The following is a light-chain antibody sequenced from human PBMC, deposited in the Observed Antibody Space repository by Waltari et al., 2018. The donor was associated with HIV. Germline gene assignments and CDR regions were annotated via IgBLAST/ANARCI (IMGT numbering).Light chain of an antibody. CDR3: QQYYSPPQT. V-gene: IGKV4-1*01. Sequence: DIVMTQSPDSLTVSLGVRATSNCKSSTSVLSSSIHKNYLAWYQQKVGQPPKLLIYWASTRESGVPARFSGSGSGTDFTLTISSLQAEDVAVYYCQQYYSPPQTFGQGTKVEIK. CDR2: WAS. J-gene: IGKJ1*01. CDR1: TSVLSSSIHKNY.